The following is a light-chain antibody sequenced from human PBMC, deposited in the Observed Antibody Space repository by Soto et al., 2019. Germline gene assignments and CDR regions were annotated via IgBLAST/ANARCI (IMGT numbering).Light chain of an antibody. V-gene: IGLV6-57*04. CDR1: SGSIASNY. Sequence: NFMLTQPHSVSESPGKTVTISCTRSSGSIASNYVQWYQQRPGSAPTTVIYEDNQRPSGVPDRFSGSIDSSSNSASLTISGLKTEDGADYYCQSYDSSNVVFGGGPQLTAL. CDR3: QSYDSSNVV. CDR2: EDN. J-gene: IGLJ2*01.